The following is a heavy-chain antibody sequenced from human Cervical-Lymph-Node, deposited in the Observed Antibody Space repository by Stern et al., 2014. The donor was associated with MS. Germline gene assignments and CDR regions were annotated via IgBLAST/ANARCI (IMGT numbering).Heavy chain of an antibody. D-gene: IGHD1-26*01. J-gene: IGHJ4*02. Sequence: QMQLVQSGAEVERPGASVKVSCKASGDTFTAYFLHWVRQAPGQGLEWMGGISPKTGSATYAQKFQDRVTMTRDTSINTGYMEVSSLRSDATAVYYCARDRGSYSDYWGQGTLVAVSS. CDR3: ARDRGSYSDY. V-gene: IGHV1-2*02. CDR1: GDTFTAYF. CDR2: ISPKTGSA.